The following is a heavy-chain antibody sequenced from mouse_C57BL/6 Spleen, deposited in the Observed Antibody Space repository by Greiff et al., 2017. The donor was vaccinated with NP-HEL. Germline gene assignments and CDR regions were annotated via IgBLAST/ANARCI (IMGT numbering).Heavy chain of an antibody. V-gene: IGHV1-42*01. J-gene: IGHJ4*01. CDR2: INPSTGGT. CDR1: GYSFTGYY. Sequence: VQLQQSGPELVKPGASVKISCKASGYSFTGYYMNWVKQSPEKSLEWIGEINPSTGGTTYNQKFKAKATLTVDKSSSTAYMQLKSLTSEDSAVYYCARILNAMDYWGQGTSVTVSS. CDR3: ARILNAMDY.